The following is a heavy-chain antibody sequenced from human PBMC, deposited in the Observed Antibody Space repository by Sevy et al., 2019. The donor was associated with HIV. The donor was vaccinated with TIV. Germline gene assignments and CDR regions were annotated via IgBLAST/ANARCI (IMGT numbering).Heavy chain of an antibody. D-gene: IGHD6-19*01. J-gene: IGHJ3*02. V-gene: IGHV3-74*01. CDR1: GFTFSSYW. CDR3: ARAKGYSSGWYEVDAFDI. CDR2: INSDGSST. Sequence: GGSLRLSCAASGFTFSSYWMHWVRQAPGKGLVWVSRINSDGSSTSYADSVKGRFTISRDNAKNTLYLQMNSLRAEDTAVYYCARAKGYSSGWYEVDAFDIWGQRTMVTVSS.